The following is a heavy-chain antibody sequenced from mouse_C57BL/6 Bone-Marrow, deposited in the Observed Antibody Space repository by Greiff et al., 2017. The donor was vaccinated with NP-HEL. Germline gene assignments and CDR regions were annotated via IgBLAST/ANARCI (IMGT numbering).Heavy chain of an antibody. Sequence: EVQVVESGEGLVKPGGSLKLSCAASGFTFSSYAMSWVRQTPEKRLEWVAYISSGGDYIYYADTVKGRFTISRYNARNTLYLQMSSLKSEDTAMYYCTREGYWRGWYFDVWGTGTTVTVSS. V-gene: IGHV5-9-1*02. CDR2: ISSGGDYI. CDR1: GFTFSSYA. CDR3: TREGYWRGWYFDV. D-gene: IGHD2-3*01. J-gene: IGHJ1*03.